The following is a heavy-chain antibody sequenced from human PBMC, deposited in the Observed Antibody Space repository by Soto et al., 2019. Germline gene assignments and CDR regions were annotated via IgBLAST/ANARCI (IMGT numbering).Heavy chain of an antibody. CDR2: INIGSGNT. J-gene: IGHJ6*02. CDR3: ARDGGDCGYRLIYYYYIGLDV. CDR1: GYAFSSYA. Sequence: QVQLVQSGAEEKKPGASVKVSCKASGYAFSSYAMHWVRQAPGQGLEWMGWINIGSGNTEYSQNFQDRITITRDTSASTVYMELSSPRSEDTAVYYRARDGGDCGYRLIYYYYIGLDVWGQGTTVSVSS. V-gene: IGHV1-3*05. D-gene: IGHD2-21*02.